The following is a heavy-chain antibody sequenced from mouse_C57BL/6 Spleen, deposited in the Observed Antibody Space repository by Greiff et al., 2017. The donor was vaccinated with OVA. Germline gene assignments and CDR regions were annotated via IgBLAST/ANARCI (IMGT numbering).Heavy chain of an antibody. D-gene: IGHD1-1*01. J-gene: IGHJ2*01. CDR3: ARRAVVASDY. CDR1: GYSFTGYY. V-gene: IGHV1-42*01. Sequence: EVMLVESGPELVKPGASVKISCKASGYSFTGYYMNWVKQSPEKSLEWIGEINPSTGGTTYNQKFKAKATLTVDKSSSTAYMQLKSLTSEDSAVYYCARRAVVASDYWGQGTTLTVSS. CDR2: INPSTGGT.